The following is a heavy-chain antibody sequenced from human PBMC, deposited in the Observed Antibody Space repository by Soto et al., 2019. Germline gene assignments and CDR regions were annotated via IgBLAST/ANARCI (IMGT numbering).Heavy chain of an antibody. CDR3: AREAGGSSWFSIYYYYGVDV. V-gene: IGHV3-30-3*01. CDR2: ISYDGSNK. CDR1: GFTFSSYA. D-gene: IGHD6-13*01. Sequence: GALRLSCAASGFTFSSYAMHWVRQAPGKGLEWVAVISYDGSNKYYADSVKGRFTISRDNSKNTLYLQMNSLRAEDTAVYYCAREAGGSSWFSIYYYYGVDVWGQGTTVTV. J-gene: IGHJ6*02.